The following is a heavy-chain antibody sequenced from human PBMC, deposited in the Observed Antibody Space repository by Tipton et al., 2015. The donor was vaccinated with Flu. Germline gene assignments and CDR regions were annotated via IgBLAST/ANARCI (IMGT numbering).Heavy chain of an antibody. CDR1: GGSISGYY. CDR3: ARDVAAVPAAIRD. Sequence: TLSLTCTVSGGSISGYYWTWIRQPAGKGLEWIGRIYTTGSTTYNPSLRSRVTMSVDTSRNQFSLKLSSVTAADTAVYYCARDVAAVPAAIRDWGQGTLVTVSS. CDR2: IYTTGST. J-gene: IGHJ4*02. V-gene: IGHV4-4*07. D-gene: IGHD2-2*01.